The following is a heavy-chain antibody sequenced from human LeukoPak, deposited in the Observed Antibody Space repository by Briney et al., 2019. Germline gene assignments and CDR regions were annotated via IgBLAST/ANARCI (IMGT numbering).Heavy chain of an antibody. Sequence: ASVKVSCKASGYTSTTYGISWVRQAPGQGLEWMGWTYNSYTHYAQTLRDRLTMTTDTSTSTSYMELRSLRSDDTAVYYCARALAQGGSFDLYYFDSWGQGTLVTVSS. CDR3: ARALAQGGSFDLYYFDS. V-gene: IGHV1-18*01. CDR1: GYTSTTYG. CDR2: TYNSYT. D-gene: IGHD3-9*01. J-gene: IGHJ4*02.